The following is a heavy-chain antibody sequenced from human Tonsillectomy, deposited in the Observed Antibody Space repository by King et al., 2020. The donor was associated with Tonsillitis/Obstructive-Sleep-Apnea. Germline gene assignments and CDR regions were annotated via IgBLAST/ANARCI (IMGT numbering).Heavy chain of an antibody. Sequence: VQLQESGPGLVKPSETLSLTCTVSGGSISSYYWSWIRQPPGKGLEWIGYIYYSGGTNYNPSLKSRVTISVDTSKNQFSLKLSSVTAADTAVYYCARDRGEAAAGNLQNRFDPWGQGTLVTVSS. J-gene: IGHJ5*02. CDR3: ARDRGEAAAGNLQNRFDP. V-gene: IGHV4-59*01. D-gene: IGHD6-13*01. CDR1: GGSISSYY. CDR2: IYYSGGT.